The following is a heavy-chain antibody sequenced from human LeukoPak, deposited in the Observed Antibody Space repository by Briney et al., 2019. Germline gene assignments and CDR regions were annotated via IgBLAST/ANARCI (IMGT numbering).Heavy chain of an antibody. J-gene: IGHJ4*02. V-gene: IGHV3-11*01. CDR2: ISTSESTT. CDR1: GFTLRDHD. D-gene: IGHD4-23*01. CDR3: VRRFYGGNPVDFFDY. Sequence: GGSLRLSCAASGFTLRDHDMNWLRQSPGKGLEWISYISTSESTTFYADSVRGRFTISRDNARNSLHLQMNSLSADDTALYYCVRRFYGGNPVDFFDYWGQGAPCTASS.